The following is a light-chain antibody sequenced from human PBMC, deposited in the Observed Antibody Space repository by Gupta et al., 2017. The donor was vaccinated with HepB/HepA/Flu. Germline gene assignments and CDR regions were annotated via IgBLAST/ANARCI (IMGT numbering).Light chain of an antibody. V-gene: IGKV1-39*01. CDR1: QSISSY. J-gene: IGKJ1*01. Sequence: DIQMTQSPSSLSASVGDRVTITCRASQSISSYLNWYKQKPGKAPKLLIYAASSLQSGVPSRFSGSGSGTDFTLTISRLQPEDFATYYCQQRDSTPWTFGQGTKVEIK. CDR3: QQRDSTPWT. CDR2: AAS.